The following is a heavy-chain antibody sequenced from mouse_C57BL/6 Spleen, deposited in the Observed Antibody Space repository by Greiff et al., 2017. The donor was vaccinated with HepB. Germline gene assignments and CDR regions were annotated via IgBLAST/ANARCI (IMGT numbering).Heavy chain of an antibody. CDR3: ARGDGSDGEYYFDY. CDR2: INPNYGTT. J-gene: IGHJ2*01. CDR1: GYSFTDYN. V-gene: IGHV1-39*01. D-gene: IGHD2-2*01. Sequence: VQLKESGPELVKPGASVKISCKASGYSFTDYNMNWVKQSNGKSLEWIGVINPNYGTTSYNQKFKGKATLTVDQSSSTAYMQLNSLTSEDSAVYYCARGDGSDGEYYFDYWGQGTTLTVSS.